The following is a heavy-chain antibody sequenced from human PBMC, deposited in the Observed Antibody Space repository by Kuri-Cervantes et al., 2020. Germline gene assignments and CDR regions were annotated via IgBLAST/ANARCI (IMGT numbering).Heavy chain of an antibody. J-gene: IGHJ6*02. V-gene: IGHV3-9*01. CDR3: AREETDSSSWYYYYYGMDV. D-gene: IGHD6-13*01. CDR1: GFTFDDYA. Sequence: SLKISCAASGFTFDDYAMHWVRQAPGKGLEWVSGISWNSGSIGYADSVKGRFTISRDNSKNTLYLQMNSLRAEDTAVYYCAREETDSSSWYYYYYGMDVWGQGTTVTVSS. CDR2: ISWNSGSI.